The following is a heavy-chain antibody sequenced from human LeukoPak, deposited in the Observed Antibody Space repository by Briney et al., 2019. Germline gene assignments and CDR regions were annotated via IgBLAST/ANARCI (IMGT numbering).Heavy chain of an antibody. CDR2: INPSGGST. Sequence: KPGASVKVSCKPSGYTFTSYYMHWVRQAPGQGLEWMGIINPSGGSTSYAQKFQGRVTMTRDTSTSTVYMELSSLRSEDTAVYYCARGEYSSSWYVGGPFDYWGQGTLVTVSS. D-gene: IGHD6-13*01. J-gene: IGHJ4*02. CDR3: ARGEYSSSWYVGGPFDY. CDR1: GYTFTSYY. V-gene: IGHV1-46*01.